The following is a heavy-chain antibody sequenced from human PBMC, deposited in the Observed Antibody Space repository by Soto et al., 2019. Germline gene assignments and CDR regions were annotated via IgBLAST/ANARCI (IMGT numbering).Heavy chain of an antibody. CDR3: ARGGDCSNYDYYHGMDV. J-gene: IGHJ6*02. CDR1: GDSVSSNSAA. D-gene: IGHD4-4*01. Sequence: SQTLSLTCAISGDSVSSNSAAWNWIRQSPSRGLEWLGRTYYRSKWYNDYAVSVKSRITINPDTSKNQFSLQLNSVTPEDTAVYYCARGGDCSNYDYYHGMDVWGQGTTVTVSS. CDR2: TYYRSKWYN. V-gene: IGHV6-1*01.